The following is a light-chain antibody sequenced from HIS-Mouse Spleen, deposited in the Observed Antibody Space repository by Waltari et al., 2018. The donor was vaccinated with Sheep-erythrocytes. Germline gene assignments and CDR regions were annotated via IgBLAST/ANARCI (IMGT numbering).Light chain of an antibody. CDR1: SSDGGGYNY. Sequence: QSALTQPRSVSVSPAQSVTISCTGTSSDGGGYNYVSWYQQHPGKAPKLMIYYVSKRPSGVPDRFSGSKSGNTASLTISGLQAEDEADYYCCSYAGSYNHVFATGTKVTVL. CDR3: CSYAGSYNHV. V-gene: IGLV2-11*01. J-gene: IGLJ1*01. CDR2: YVS.